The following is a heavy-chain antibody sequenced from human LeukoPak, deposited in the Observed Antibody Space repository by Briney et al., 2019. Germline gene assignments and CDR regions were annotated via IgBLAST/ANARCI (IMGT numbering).Heavy chain of an antibody. V-gene: IGHV4-39*07. CDR3: ARMDSGSQGGNYYGMDV. Sequence: SETLSLTCTVSGGSVNNNNYYWVWIRQPPGKGLEWIGSINYSGTTYYNPSLKSRATISVDTSKNQFSLKVSSVTAADTAVYYCARMDSGSQGGNYYGMDVWGQGTTVTVPS. J-gene: IGHJ6*02. CDR1: GGSVNNNNYY. D-gene: IGHD1-26*01. CDR2: INYSGTT.